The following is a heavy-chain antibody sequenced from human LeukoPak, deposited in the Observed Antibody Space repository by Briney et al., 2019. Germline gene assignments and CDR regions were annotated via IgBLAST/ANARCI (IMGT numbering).Heavy chain of an antibody. CDR1: GYTFTSYG. V-gene: IGHV1-18*01. D-gene: IGHD3-10*01. J-gene: IGHJ4*02. Sequence: ASVKVSCKASGYTFTSYGITWVRQAPEQGLEWMAWISAYNGNTDYAQNLRGRVTMTTDTSTSTAYMELRSLRSDDTAVYYCARDSVDGSGTYYNDSPDYWGQGTLVTVSS. CDR2: ISAYNGNT. CDR3: ARDSVDGSGTYYNDSPDY.